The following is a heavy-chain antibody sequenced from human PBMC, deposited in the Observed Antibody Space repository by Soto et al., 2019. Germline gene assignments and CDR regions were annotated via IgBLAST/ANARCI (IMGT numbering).Heavy chain of an antibody. CDR1: GFTFGNYA. V-gene: IGHV3-23*01. CDR3: AKDTVAIRSFYFDS. D-gene: IGHD2-21*01. CDR2: ISGSGDRT. Sequence: EVQLLVSGGRFVKPGGSLKLSCEASGFTFGNYAMTWVRQAPGKGLEWVSTISGSGDRTYYADSVTGRFTISRDNSKNTLYLQMHSLGVEDTAVYFCAKDTVAIRSFYFDSWAQGTLVTVSS. J-gene: IGHJ4*02.